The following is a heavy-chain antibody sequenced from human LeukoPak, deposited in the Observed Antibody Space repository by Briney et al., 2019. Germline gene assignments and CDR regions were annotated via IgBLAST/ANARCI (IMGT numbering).Heavy chain of an antibody. CDR3: AKAPVTTCRGAFCYPFDY. CDR1: GSTLSSYA. D-gene: IGHD2-15*01. CDR2: ISDTGNT. V-gene: IGHV3-23*01. Sequence: GGSLRLSCAASGSTLSSYAMSWVRQAPGKGLEWVSAISDTGNTYHADSVKGRFTISRDSSKNTLFLQMNRLRPEDAAVYYCAKAPVTTCRGAFCYPFDYWGQGTLVTVSS. J-gene: IGHJ4*02.